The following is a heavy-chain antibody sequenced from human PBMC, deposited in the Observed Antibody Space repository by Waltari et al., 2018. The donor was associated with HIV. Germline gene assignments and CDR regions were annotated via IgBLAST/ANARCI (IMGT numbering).Heavy chain of an antibody. V-gene: IGHV1-8*01. J-gene: IGHJ5*02. CDR1: GYTFTSYD. CDR3: AREGVGGSGGNWFDP. CDR2: MKPSIGKT. D-gene: IGHD6-19*01. Sequence: QVQLVQSGAEVKKPGALVKVSCKASGYTFTSYDINWVRQATGQWLEWMGWMKPSIGKTGYAQKIQGRVTMTRNTTISTAYMELSSLGSEDTAVYYGAREGVGGSGGNWFDPWGQGTLVTVSS.